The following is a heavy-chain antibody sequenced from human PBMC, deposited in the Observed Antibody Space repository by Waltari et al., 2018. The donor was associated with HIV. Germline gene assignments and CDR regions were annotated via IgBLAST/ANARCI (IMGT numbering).Heavy chain of an antibody. V-gene: IGHV4-34*02. D-gene: IGHD3-22*01. CDR3: AHQATIVPTSTLHYYYGLDV. J-gene: IGHJ6*02. CDR1: GGSFSHSH. Sequence: QQWGAGLLKPSETLTLTCAVYGGSFSHSHRSWVRQVPGKGLEWLGEINHRGRATYNQSVKSGLSMLAHNCKQQFTLHVSPVTAADTAVYYCAHQATIVPTSTLHYYYGLDVWGQGTTVIVSS. CDR2: INHRGRA.